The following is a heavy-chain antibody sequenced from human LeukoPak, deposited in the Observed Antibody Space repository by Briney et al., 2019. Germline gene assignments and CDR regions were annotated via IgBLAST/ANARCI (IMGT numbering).Heavy chain of an antibody. CDR3: AKFFTGEYVRAFDI. CDR2: ISYDGSNK. CDR1: GFTFITYW. V-gene: IGHV3-30*18. D-gene: IGHD3-10*02. Sequence: PGGSLRLSCAASGFTFITYWMSWVRQAPGKGLEWVALISYDGSNKYYADSVKGRFTISRDNSKNTLYLQMNSLRAEDTAVYYCAKFFTGEYVRAFDIWGQGTMVTVSS. J-gene: IGHJ3*02.